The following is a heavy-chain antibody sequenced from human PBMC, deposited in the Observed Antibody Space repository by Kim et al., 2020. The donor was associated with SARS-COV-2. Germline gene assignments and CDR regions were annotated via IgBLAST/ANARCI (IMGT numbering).Heavy chain of an antibody. CDR2: ISWNSGSI. CDR3: AKDLRLRTAIASGYFDY. Sequence: GGSLRLTCAASGFTFDDYAMHWVRQAPGKGLEWVSGISWNSGSIGYADPVKGRFTISRDNAKNSLYLQMNSLRAEDTALYYCAKDLRLRTAIASGYFDYWGQGTLFTVSS. V-gene: IGHV3-9*01. J-gene: IGHJ4*02. CDR1: GFTFDDYA. D-gene: IGHD2-21*02.